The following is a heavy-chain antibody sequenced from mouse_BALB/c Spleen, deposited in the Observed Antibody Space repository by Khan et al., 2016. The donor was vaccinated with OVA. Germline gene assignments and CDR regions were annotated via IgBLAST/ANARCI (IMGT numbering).Heavy chain of an antibody. CDR3: ARGYFGNYEFAC. Sequence: QVQLQQSGAELVKPGASVKLSCKTSGYTFTNYWIQWVKQRPGQGLGWIGEIFPGTGTTYYNENFKAKATLTIDTSSSTAYMQLSSLTSADSAVYCCARGYFGNYEFACWGQGTLVTVSA. CDR2: IFPGTGTT. J-gene: IGHJ3*01. V-gene: IGHV1S132*01. CDR1: GYTFTNYW. D-gene: IGHD2-1*01.